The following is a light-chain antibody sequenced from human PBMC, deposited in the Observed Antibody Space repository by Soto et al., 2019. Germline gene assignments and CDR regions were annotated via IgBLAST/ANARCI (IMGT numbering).Light chain of an antibody. Sequence: DIGLTQSPGTLSLSPGERATLSCRASPSVSSSYLAWYQQKPGQAPRLLIYGASSRATGIPERFSGSGSGTDFTLTISRLEPEDFAVHSCRQYDSSPPYTFGQGPRLEIK. J-gene: IGKJ2*01. CDR2: GAS. CDR3: RQYDSSPPYT. CDR1: PSVSSSY. V-gene: IGKV3-20*01.